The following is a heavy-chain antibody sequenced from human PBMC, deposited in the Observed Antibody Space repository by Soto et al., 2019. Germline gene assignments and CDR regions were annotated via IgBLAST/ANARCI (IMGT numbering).Heavy chain of an antibody. V-gene: IGHV4-31*03. D-gene: IGHD1-26*01. CDR2: IYYSGST. CDR1: GGSISSGGYY. CDR3: ARGVGATSEGWFDP. J-gene: IGHJ5*02. Sequence: QVQLQESGPRLVKPSQTLSLTCTVSGGSISSGGYYWSWIRQHPGKGLEWIGYIYYSGSTYYNPSLKSRVTISVDTSKNQFSLKLSSVTAADTAVYYCARGVGATSEGWFDPWGQGTLVTVSS.